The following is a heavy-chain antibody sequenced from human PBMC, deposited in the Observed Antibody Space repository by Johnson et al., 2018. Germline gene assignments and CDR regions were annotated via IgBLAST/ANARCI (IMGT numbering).Heavy chain of an antibody. CDR1: GFIFTNAA. D-gene: IGHD2-15*01. Sequence: VQLVQSGGGLAQPGTSLRLSCAASGFIFTNAAMSWVRQAPGEGLEWVSSISGSGGTTWYVDSVRGRFTISRDNSQKILFLQMNSLRSDDTAVYYCATDTGGLVVESATYSLGGWGQGTTVSVSS. V-gene: IGHV3-23*04. CDR2: ISGSGGTT. J-gene: IGHJ6*02. CDR3: ATDTGGLVVESATYSLGG.